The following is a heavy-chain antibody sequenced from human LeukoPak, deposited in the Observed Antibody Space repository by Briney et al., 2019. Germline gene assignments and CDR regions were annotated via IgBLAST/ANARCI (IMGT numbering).Heavy chain of an antibody. CDR2: IYYSGST. D-gene: IGHD6-19*01. CDR3: ARYRRAGGRSSAGALDI. Sequence: SETLSLTYTVSGGSISSGDYYWSWIRQPPGKGLEWIGYIYYSGSTYYNPSLKSRVTISVDTSKNQFSLKLSSVTAADTAVYYCARYRRAGGRSSAGALDIWGQGTMVTVSS. CDR1: GGSISSGDYY. J-gene: IGHJ3*02. V-gene: IGHV4-30-4*01.